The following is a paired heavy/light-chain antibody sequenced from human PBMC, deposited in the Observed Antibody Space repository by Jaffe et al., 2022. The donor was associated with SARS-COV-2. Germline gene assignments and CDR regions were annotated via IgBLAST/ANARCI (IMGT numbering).Light chain of an antibody. Sequence: QSVLTQPPSVSAAPGQKVTISCSGSSSNIGNNYVSWYQQLPGTAPKLLIYDNNKRPSGIPDRFSGSKSGTSATLGITGLQTGDEADYYCGTWDSNLSAWVFGGGTKLTVL. CDR3: GTWDSNLSAWV. V-gene: IGLV1-51*01. CDR1: SSNIGNNY. J-gene: IGLJ3*02. CDR2: DNN.
Heavy chain of an antibody. D-gene: IGHD5-12*01. CDR1: GGSFSGYY. Sequence: QEQLQQWGAGLLKPSETLSLTCAVYGGSFSGYYWSWIRQPPGKGLEWIAEINHSGSTKYNPSLKSRVTISVDTSVNQFSLKLSSVTAADTAVYYCARDGKMATKRGKFDYWGQGIPVTVSS. J-gene: IGHJ4*02. V-gene: IGHV4-34*01. CDR2: INHSGST. CDR3: ARDGKMATKRGKFDY.